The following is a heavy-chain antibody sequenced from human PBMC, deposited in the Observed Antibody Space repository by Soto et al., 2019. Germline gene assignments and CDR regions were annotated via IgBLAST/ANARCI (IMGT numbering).Heavy chain of an antibody. CDR1: GGSISSGGYY. J-gene: IGHJ3*02. D-gene: IGHD4-17*01. CDR2: ICYSGSS. V-gene: IGHV4-30-4*01. CDR3: ARDHTTTSRPAVHFDI. Sequence: SETLSLTCTGSGGSISSGGYYWGWIRQPPGKGLEGIGYICYSGSSYYNPSLKSGVTIAVETSKNEFSLKLSLVTAAAKAVYYCARDHTTTSRPAVHFDIWGQGTMVTVSS.